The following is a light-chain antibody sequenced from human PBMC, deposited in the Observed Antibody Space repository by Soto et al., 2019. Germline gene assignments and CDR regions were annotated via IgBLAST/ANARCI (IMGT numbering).Light chain of an antibody. CDR1: QSVSSN. V-gene: IGKV3-20*01. CDR3: QQYGSSTWT. Sequence: EIVLTQSPATLSLSPGERATLSCRASQSVSSNLAWYQQKPGQAPGLLIFDASKRATGIPARFSGSGSGTDFTLTISRLEPEDFAVYYCQQYGSSTWTFGQGTKVDIK. J-gene: IGKJ1*01. CDR2: DAS.